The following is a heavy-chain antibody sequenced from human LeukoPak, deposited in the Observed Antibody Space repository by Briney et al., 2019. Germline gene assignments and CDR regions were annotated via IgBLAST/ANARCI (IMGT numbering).Heavy chain of an antibody. D-gene: IGHD6-25*01. CDR2: IYYSGST. J-gene: IGHJ6*03. V-gene: IGHV4-59*08. CDR1: GGSISSYY. CDR3: ARQAVLSRDYYYYYMDV. Sequence: PSETLSLTCTVSGGSISSYYWSWLRQPPGKGLEWIGYIYYSGSTNYNPSLKSRVTISVDTSKNQFSLKLSSVTAADTAVYYCARQAVLSRDYYYYYMDVWGKGTTVTVSS.